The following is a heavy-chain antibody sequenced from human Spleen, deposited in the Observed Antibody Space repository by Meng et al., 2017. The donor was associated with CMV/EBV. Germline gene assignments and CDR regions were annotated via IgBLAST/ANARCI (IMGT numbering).Heavy chain of an antibody. V-gene: IGHV3-66*02. CDR2: IYSGGST. J-gene: IGHJ5*02. CDR1: GFTVSSNY. Sequence: ESLKISCAAFGFTVSSNYMSWVRQAPGKGLEWVSVIYSGGSTYYADSVKGRFTISRDNSKNTLYLQMNSLRAEDTAVYYCARGGRGGYNWFDPWGQGTLVTVSS. CDR3: ARGGRGGYNWFDP. D-gene: IGHD1-26*01.